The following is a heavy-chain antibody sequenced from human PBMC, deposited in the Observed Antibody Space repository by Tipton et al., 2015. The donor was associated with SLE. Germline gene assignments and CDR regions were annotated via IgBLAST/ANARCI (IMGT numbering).Heavy chain of an antibody. CDR1: GGSISSYY. D-gene: IGHD3-22*01. V-gene: IGHV4-59*01. Sequence: TLSLTCTVSGGSISSYYWSWIRQPPGKGLEWIGYIYYSGSTNYNPSLKSRVTISVDTSKNQFSLRLTSVTAADTAVYYCARAEITTEGSVFYFYVDVWGKGTTVTVSS. CDR3: ARAEITTEGSVFYFYVDV. J-gene: IGHJ6*03. CDR2: IYYSGST.